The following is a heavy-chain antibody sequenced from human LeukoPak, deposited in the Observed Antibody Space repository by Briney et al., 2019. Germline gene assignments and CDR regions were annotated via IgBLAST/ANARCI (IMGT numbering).Heavy chain of an antibody. D-gene: IGHD1-26*01. CDR1: GFTFSSYA. CDR2: ISGSGGST. V-gene: IGHV3-23*01. J-gene: IGHJ4*02. CDR3: AMDSGSYQLGY. Sequence: GGSLRLSCAASGFTFSSYAMSWVRQAPGKGLEWVSAISGSGGSTYYADSVKGRFTISRDNSKNTLYLQMNSLRAEDTAVYYCAMDSGSYQLGYWGQGTLVTVSS.